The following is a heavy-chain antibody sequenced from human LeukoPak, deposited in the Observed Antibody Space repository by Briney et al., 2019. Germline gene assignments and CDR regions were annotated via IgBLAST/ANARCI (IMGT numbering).Heavy chain of an antibody. CDR3: AKDGPTVGIVVVPRGDY. CDR1: GFTFSSYA. V-gene: IGHV3-23*01. CDR2: ISGSGGST. J-gene: IGHJ4*02. Sequence: GGSLRLSCAASGFTFSSYAMSWARQAPGKGLGWVSAISGSGGSTYYADSVKGRFTISRDNSKNTLYLQMNSLRAEDTAVYYCAKDGPTVGIVVVPRGDYWGQGTLVTVSS. D-gene: IGHD3-22*01.